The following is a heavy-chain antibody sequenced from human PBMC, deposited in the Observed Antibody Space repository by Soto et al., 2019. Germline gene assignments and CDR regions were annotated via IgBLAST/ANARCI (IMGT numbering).Heavy chain of an antibody. V-gene: IGHV3-23*01. CDR2: ISGSGGST. Sequence: GGSLRLSCAASGFTFSSYAMSWVRQAPGKGLEWVSAISGSGGSTYYADSVKGRFTISRDNSKNTLYLQMNSLRAEDTAVYYCAKGWYSGSYIDYFDYWGQGSLVTVSS. D-gene: IGHD1-26*01. CDR3: AKGWYSGSYIDYFDY. J-gene: IGHJ4*02. CDR1: GFTFSSYA.